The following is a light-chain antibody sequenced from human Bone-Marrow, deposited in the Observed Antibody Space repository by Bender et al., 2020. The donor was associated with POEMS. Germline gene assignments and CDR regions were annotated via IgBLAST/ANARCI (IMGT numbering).Light chain of an antibody. CDR2: SSH. V-gene: IGLV1-44*01. CDR1: SSNIGAHA. CDR3: AVWDDSRDGWV. J-gene: IGLJ3*02. Sequence: QSVLTQPPSASGTPGQRVTISCSGGSSNIGAHAVNWYQHLPGTAPKLLIYSSHRRPSEVPDRFSGSRYGTSASLAISGRQSGGEADYYCAVWDDSRDGWVFGGGTKLTVL.